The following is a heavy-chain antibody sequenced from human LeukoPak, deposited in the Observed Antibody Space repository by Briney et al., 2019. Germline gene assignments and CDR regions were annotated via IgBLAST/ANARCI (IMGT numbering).Heavy chain of an antibody. J-gene: IGHJ4*02. D-gene: IGHD5-18*01. CDR3: ARARGYSYGRIDY. V-gene: IGHV4-34*01. Sequence: AETESLTCAVYGGSFSGYYWSWIRQPPGKGLEWIGEINHSGSTNYNPSLKSRVTISADTSKNQFSLKLSSVTAADTAVYYCARARGYSYGRIDYWGQGTLVTVSS. CDR2: INHSGST. CDR1: GGSFSGYY.